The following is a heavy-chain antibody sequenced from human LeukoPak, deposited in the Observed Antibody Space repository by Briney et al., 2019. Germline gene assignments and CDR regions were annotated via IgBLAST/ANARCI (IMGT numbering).Heavy chain of an antibody. V-gene: IGHV4-59*08. CDR1: GGSIGSDY. Sequence: SETLSLTCTASGGSIGSDYWTWIRQPPGKGLEYIGYIYYTGGTNYNPSLKSRVTISVDTSKNQFSLKLSSVTAADTAVYFCAKYGNSGWVIDNWGQGTLVTVSS. J-gene: IGHJ4*02. D-gene: IGHD6-19*01. CDR3: AKYGNSGWVIDN. CDR2: IYYTGGT.